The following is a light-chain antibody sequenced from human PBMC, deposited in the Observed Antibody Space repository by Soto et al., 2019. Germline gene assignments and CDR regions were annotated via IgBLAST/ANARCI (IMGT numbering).Light chain of an antibody. V-gene: IGKV3-15*01. CDR2: GAS. Sequence: EKVMPQPPPTLSVSPGERATLSCRASQNVNSNLVWYQQKPGQAPRLLIYGASTRATGIPARFSGSASGTEFTLTISSLQSEDFAVYYCQQCDDWPLTFGGGTKVEIK. CDR3: QQCDDWPLT. J-gene: IGKJ4*01. CDR1: QNVNSN.